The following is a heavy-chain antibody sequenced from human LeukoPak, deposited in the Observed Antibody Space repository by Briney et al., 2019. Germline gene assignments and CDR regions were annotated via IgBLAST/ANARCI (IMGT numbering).Heavy chain of an antibody. Sequence: GGSLRLSCAASGFTFSSYSMNWVRQAPGKGLEWVSSISSSSSYIYYADSVKGRFTISRDNAKNSLYLQMNSLRAEDTAVYYCARDSPYSSSWEREYYFDYWGQGTLSPSPQ. CDR3: ARDSPYSSSWEREYYFDY. CDR2: ISSSSSYI. V-gene: IGHV3-21*01. CDR1: GFTFSSYS. J-gene: IGHJ4*02. D-gene: IGHD6-13*01.